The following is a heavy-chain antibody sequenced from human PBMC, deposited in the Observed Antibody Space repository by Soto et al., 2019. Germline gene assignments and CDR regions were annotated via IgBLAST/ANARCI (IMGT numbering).Heavy chain of an antibody. J-gene: IGHJ6*02. CDR1: GFTFSSYA. Sequence: QVQLVESGGGVVQPGRSLRLSCAASGFTFSSYAMHWVRQAPGKGLEWVAVISYDGSNKYYADSVKGRFTISRDNSKNTLYLQMNRLRAEDTAVCYCARGSGIVLMVYATHYGMDVWGQGTTVTVSS. V-gene: IGHV3-30-3*01. CDR2: ISYDGSNK. CDR3: ARGSGIVLMVYATHYGMDV. D-gene: IGHD2-8*01.